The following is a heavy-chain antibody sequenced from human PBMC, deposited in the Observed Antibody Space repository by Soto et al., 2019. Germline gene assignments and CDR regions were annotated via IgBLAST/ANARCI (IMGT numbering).Heavy chain of an antibody. CDR2: ISSSSSTI. CDR1: GFTFSSYS. V-gene: IGHV3-48*01. Sequence: EVQLVESGGGLVQPGGSLRLSCAASGFTFSSYSMNWVRQAPGKGLEWVSYISSSSSTIYYADSVKGRFTISRDNAKNSLYLQMNSLRAEDTAVYYCARNYDFWSGFYFDYWGQGTLVTVSS. D-gene: IGHD3-3*01. CDR3: ARNYDFWSGFYFDY. J-gene: IGHJ4*02.